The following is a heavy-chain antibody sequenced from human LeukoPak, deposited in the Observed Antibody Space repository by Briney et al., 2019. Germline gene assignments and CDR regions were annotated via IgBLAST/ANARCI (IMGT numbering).Heavy chain of an antibody. J-gene: IGHJ3*02. Sequence: GGSLRLSCAASGFTFSGYGIHWVRQAPGKGLEWVSSISSSSSYIYYADSVKGRFTISRDNAKNSLYLQMNSLRAEDTAVYYCASYGDYNDAFNIWGQGTMVTVSS. CDR2: ISSSSSYI. CDR1: GFTFSGYG. V-gene: IGHV3-21*01. D-gene: IGHD4-17*01. CDR3: ASYGDYNDAFNI.